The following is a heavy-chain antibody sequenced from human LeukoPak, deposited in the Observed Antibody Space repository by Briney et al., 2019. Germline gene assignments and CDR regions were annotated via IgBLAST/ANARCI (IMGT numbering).Heavy chain of an antibody. V-gene: IGHV3-7*01. CDR2: IKQDGSEK. J-gene: IGHJ4*02. Sequence: GGSLGLSCAASGFTFSSYWMNWVRQAPGKGLEWVANIKQDGSEKYYVDSVKGRFTTSRDNAKNSLYLQMNSLRAEDTAVYYCARDPSSLRDSYDYWGQGTLVTVSS. CDR3: ARDPSSLRDSYDY. CDR1: GFTFSSYW.